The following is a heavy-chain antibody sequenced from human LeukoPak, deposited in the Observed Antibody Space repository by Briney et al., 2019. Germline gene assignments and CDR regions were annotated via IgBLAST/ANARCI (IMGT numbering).Heavy chain of an antibody. CDR1: RASISDNS. CDR2: TYTSGDT. D-gene: IGHD6-13*01. Sequence: PSETLSLTCTVSRASISDNSWSWSRQPAGKALEWIGRTYTSGDTNYNPSLKSRASVSVDTSKNQFYLSLRYVTAADTAVYYCTIGGASGSLAHWGPGTLVTVSS. V-gene: IGHV4-4*07. CDR3: TIGGASGSLAH. J-gene: IGHJ4*02.